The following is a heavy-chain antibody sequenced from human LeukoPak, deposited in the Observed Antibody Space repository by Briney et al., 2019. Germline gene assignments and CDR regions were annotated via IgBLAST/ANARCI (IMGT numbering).Heavy chain of an antibody. Sequence: GGCRRLSCAASGFTFSSYSMNWVRQAPGKGLEGVSYVSSSSSTIYYAYSVKGGFTISRDNAKNSLYLQMNSLRAEDTAVYCCAREIPLYRYYMDVWGKGTTVTVSS. J-gene: IGHJ6*03. V-gene: IGHV3-48*01. CDR1: GFTFSSYS. CDR3: AREIPLYRYYMDV. D-gene: IGHD1-26*01. CDR2: VSSSSSTI.